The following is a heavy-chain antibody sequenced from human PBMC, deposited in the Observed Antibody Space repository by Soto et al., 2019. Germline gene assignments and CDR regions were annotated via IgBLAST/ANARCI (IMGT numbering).Heavy chain of an antibody. CDR2: IYPGDSDT. CDR3: ARLEVVAAPSDY. J-gene: IGHJ4*02. Sequence: GESLKISWKGSGYSFTSYWIGWGRQMPGKGLEWMGIIYPGDSDTRYSPSFQGRVTISADKSISTAYLQWSSLKASDTAMYYCARLEVVAAPSDYWGQGTLVTVSS. V-gene: IGHV5-51*01. D-gene: IGHD2-15*01. CDR1: GYSFTSYW.